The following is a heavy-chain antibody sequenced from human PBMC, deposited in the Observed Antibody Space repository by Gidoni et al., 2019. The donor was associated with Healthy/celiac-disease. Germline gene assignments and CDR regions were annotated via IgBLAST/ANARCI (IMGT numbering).Heavy chain of an antibody. CDR1: GGSISSYY. CDR2: IYYSGST. D-gene: IGHD6-13*01. J-gene: IGHJ5*02. V-gene: IGHV4-59*01. Sequence: QVQLQESGPGLVKPSATLSLTCTLSGGSISSYYWIWIRQPPGKGLEWIGYIYYSGSTNYNPSLKSRVTISVDTSKNQFSLKLSSVTAADTAVYYCARDRFFVIGPEWSSSWLVGGFDPWGQGTLVTVSS. CDR3: ARDRFFVIGPEWSSSWLVGGFDP.